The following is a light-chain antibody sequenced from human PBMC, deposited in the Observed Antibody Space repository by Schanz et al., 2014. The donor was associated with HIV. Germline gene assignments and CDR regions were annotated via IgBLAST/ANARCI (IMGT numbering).Light chain of an antibody. CDR1: TSDVGLYTY. J-gene: IGLJ3*02. CDR3: SSYAATSNVL. CDR2: EVT. Sequence: QSALTQPASVSGSPGQSITISCTGTTSDVGLYTYVSWYQQHPGKAPKLMIYEVTNRPSGVPDRFSGSKSGNTASLTVSGLQADDEADYYCSSYAATSNVLFGGGTKLTVL. V-gene: IGLV2-8*01.